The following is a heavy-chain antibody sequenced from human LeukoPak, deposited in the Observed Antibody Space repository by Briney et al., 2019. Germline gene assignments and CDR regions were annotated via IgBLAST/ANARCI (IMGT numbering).Heavy chain of an antibody. CDR1: GFTFSSYG. Sequence: WGSLRLSCAASGFTFSSYGMHWVRQAPGKGLEWVAVTWYDGSNKYYADSVKGRFTISRDNSNNTLYLQMNSLRAEDTAVYYCAKGMTTVTTGIDYWGQGTLVTVSS. D-gene: IGHD4-17*01. CDR2: TWYDGSNK. V-gene: IGHV3-33*06. J-gene: IGHJ4*02. CDR3: AKGMTTVTTGIDY.